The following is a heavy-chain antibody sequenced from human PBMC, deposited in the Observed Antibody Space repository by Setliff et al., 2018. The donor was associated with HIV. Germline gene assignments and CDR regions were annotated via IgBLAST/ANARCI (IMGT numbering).Heavy chain of an antibody. CDR1: GYSFTSYW. Sequence: PGESLKISCKGSGYSFTSYWIGWVRQMPGKGLEWMGSIFPGDSDARYSPSFQGQVTISVDESSSTAYLQWRSLQASDTAMYYCARHGQYGSGSYYNRPFDFWGQGTLVTVS. CDR2: IFPGDSDA. V-gene: IGHV5-51*01. CDR3: ARHGQYGSGSYYNRPFDF. D-gene: IGHD3-10*01. J-gene: IGHJ4*02.